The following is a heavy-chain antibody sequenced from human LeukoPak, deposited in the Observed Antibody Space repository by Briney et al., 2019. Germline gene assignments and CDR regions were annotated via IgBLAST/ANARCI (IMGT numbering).Heavy chain of an antibody. CDR1: GGSISSYY. J-gene: IGHJ4*02. Sequence: SETLSLTCTVSGGSISSYYWSWIRQPPGKGLEWIAYISDIGSINYNPSLKSRVTISLDTSKNQFSLKLSSVTAADTAVYYCARDPTDFWSGSYYFDYWGQGTLVTVSS. D-gene: IGHD3-3*01. V-gene: IGHV4-59*12. CDR3: ARDPTDFWSGSYYFDY. CDR2: ISDIGSI.